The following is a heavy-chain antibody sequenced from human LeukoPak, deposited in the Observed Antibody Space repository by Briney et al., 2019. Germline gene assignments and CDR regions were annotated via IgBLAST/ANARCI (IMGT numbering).Heavy chain of an antibody. CDR3: ERGATPDV. CDR2: IYRGGGT. J-gene: IGHJ6*04. Sequence: GSLRLSCAASGFTVSSNYMSWVRQAPGKGLEWVAIIYRGGGTSYANSVKGRFTISRDNSKNTLYLQMNSLRAEDTAVYYCERGATPDVWGKGTTVTVSS. CDR1: GFTVSSNY. D-gene: IGHD1-26*01. V-gene: IGHV3-53*01.